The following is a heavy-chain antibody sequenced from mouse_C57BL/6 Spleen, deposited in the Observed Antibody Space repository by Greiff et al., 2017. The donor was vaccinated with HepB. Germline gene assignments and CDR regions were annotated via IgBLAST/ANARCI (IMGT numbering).Heavy chain of an antibody. V-gene: IGHV1-64*01. Sequence: QVQLQQPGAELVKPGASVKLSCKASGYTFTSYWMHWVKQRPGQGLEWIGMIHPNSGSTNYNEKFKSKATLTVDKSSSTAYMQLSSLTSEDSAVYYCARGAMGLRRDWYFDVWGTGTTVTVSS. J-gene: IGHJ1*03. CDR1: GYTFTSYW. CDR2: IHPNSGST. D-gene: IGHD2-4*01. CDR3: ARGAMGLRRDWYFDV.